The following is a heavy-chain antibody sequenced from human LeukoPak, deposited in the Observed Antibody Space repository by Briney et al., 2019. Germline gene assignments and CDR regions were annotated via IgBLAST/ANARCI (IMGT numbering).Heavy chain of an antibody. V-gene: IGHV3-23*01. D-gene: IGHD3-9*01. Sequence: GGSLRLSCAASGFTFSSYGMSWVRQAPGKGLEWVSTISASGFSAYFADSVKGRFTISRDSSRNTLYLQMDSLRAEDTALYYCAKSTTSGTTGYWADWGQGTLVTVSS. J-gene: IGHJ4*02. CDR1: GFTFSSYG. CDR3: AKSTTSGTTGYWAD. CDR2: ISASGFSA.